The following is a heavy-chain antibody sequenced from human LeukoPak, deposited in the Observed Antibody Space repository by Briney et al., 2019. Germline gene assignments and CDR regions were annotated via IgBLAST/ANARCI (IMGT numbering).Heavy chain of an antibody. CDR2: INPKNGGT. CDR1: GYTFPGHH. CDR3: ARDGYGGNSFDY. V-gene: IGHV1-2*02. J-gene: IGHJ4*02. D-gene: IGHD4-23*01. Sequence: GASVKVSCKDSGYTFPGHHIHWVRQAPGQGLEWMGWINPKNGGTNYAQKFQGRVTMTRDTSINTAFMELSRLNSDDTAVYFCARDGYGGNSFDYWGQGTLVTVSS.